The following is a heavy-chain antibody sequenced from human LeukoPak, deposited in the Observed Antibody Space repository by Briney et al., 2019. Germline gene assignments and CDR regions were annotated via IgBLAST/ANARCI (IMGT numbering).Heavy chain of an antibody. V-gene: IGHV4-39*07. J-gene: IGHJ4*02. CDR3: ARSTVVTPRHDY. CDR1: GGSISSSSYY. Sequence: KPSETLSLTCTVSGGSISSSSYYWDWIRQPPGKGLEWIGSIYYSGSTYYNPSLKSRVTISVDTSKNQFSLKLSSVTAADTAVYYCARSTVVTPRHDYWGQGTLVTVSS. D-gene: IGHD4-23*01. CDR2: IYYSGST.